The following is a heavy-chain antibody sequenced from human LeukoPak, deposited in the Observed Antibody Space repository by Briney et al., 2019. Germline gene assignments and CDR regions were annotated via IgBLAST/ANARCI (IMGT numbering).Heavy chain of an antibody. V-gene: IGHV3-23*01. D-gene: IGHD2-15*01. Sequence: GGSLRLSCAASGFTFSNYAMSWVRQAPGRGLEWVSTISGSGANTYYADSVKGRFTISRDNSKNKLYLQMNSLRADDTAIYYCAKGRALEVVAAFNYWGQGTVVTASS. CDR2: ISGSGANT. CDR1: GFTFSNYA. CDR3: AKGRALEVVAAFNY. J-gene: IGHJ4*02.